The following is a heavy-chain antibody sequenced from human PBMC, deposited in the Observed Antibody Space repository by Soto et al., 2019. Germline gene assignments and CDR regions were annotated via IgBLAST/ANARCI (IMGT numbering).Heavy chain of an antibody. J-gene: IGHJ4*02. V-gene: IGHV3-21*04. Sequence: PGGSLRLSCVGSGFTFSTYSINWVRQAPGKGLEWVSSISSRSDIYYADSVKGRFTISRDNAKNSVSLQMNSLRAEDTAVYYCARDDYTYGVYWGQGSLVTVSS. D-gene: IGHD3-3*01. CDR3: ARDDYTYGVY. CDR2: ISSRSDI. CDR1: GFTFSTYS.